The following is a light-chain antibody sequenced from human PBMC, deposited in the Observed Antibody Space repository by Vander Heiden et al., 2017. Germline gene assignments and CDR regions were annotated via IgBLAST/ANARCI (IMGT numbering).Light chain of an antibody. J-gene: IGKJ4*01. CDR1: QSVSSH. Sequence: EIVLTQSPATLALSPGERATRSCRASQSVSSHLAWYQQKPGQSPRLLIYDASKRAAGIPARFSGSGSGTDFTLTISSLEPEEFAVYYCQQRSNWRLTFGGGTKVEIK. V-gene: IGKV3-11*01. CDR3: QQRSNWRLT. CDR2: DAS.